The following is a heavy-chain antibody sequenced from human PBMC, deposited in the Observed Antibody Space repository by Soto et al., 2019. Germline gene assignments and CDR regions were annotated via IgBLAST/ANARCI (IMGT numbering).Heavy chain of an antibody. V-gene: IGHV5-10-1*01. CDR2: IDPTDSYT. J-gene: IGHJ2*01. Sequence: GESLKISCKGSGYSFTSHWISWVRQVPGGGLEWMGRIDPTDSYTSYSPAFKGHVSMSVEKSITTAYLQWSSLKASDTAIYYCARLGYCIGSSCNNWYFDLWGRGTLVTVSS. D-gene: IGHD2-2*02. CDR3: ARLGYCIGSSCNNWYFDL. CDR1: GYSFTSHW.